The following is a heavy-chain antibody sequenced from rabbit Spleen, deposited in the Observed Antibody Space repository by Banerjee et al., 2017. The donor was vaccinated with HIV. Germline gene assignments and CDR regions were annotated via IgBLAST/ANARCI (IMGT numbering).Heavy chain of an antibody. D-gene: IGHD1-1*01. CDR3: AREDVGGSISL. J-gene: IGHJ4*01. Sequence: QSLEESGGDLVKPGASLTLTCTASGFSFSSSDYMCWVRQAPGKGLEWIACIYISSGSTWYASWARGRFTISKTSSTTVTLQMTSLTAADTATYFCAREDVGGSISLWGPGTLVTVS. CDR2: IYISSGST. CDR1: GFSFSSSDY. V-gene: IGHV1S40*01.